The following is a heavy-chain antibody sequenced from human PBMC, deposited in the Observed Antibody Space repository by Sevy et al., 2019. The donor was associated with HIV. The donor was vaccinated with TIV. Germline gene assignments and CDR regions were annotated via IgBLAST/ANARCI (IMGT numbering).Heavy chain of an antibody. V-gene: IGHV1-18*03. CDR1: GYTFSSFG. D-gene: IGHD3-10*01. Sequence: ASVKVSCKASGYTFSSFGVSWVRQAPGQGLEWMGWIGAYNGNIKYAQNLQDRVTMTTDTSTSTAYMELTSLTSDDMAVYFCARISTVRGLFNYFDPWGQGTLVTVSS. J-gene: IGHJ5*02. CDR3: ARISTVRGLFNYFDP. CDR2: IGAYNGNI.